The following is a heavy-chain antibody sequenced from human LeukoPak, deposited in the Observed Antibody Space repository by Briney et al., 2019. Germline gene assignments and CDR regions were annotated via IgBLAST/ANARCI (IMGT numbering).Heavy chain of an antibody. CDR2: IYPADSDT. D-gene: IGHD3-10*01. J-gene: IGHJ4*02. CDR3: ARQSRDGSKTRGYYFDY. V-gene: IGHV5-51*01. CDR1: GYSFTNYW. Sequence: GESLKISFQVSGYSFTNYWIGWVRQMPGKGLESMGIIYPADSDTAYSPSFQGQVTISADKPISTVYLQWSSLKASDTAMYYCARQSRDGSKTRGYYFDYWGQGTLVTVS.